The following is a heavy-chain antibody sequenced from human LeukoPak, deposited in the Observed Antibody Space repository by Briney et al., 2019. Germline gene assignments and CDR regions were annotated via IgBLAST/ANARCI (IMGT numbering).Heavy chain of an antibody. Sequence: PSETLSLTCTVSGGSISSYSWSWIRQPAGKGLEWIGRIYSSGSTIYNPSLKSRVTMSVDTSKNQFSLNLSSATAADTAVYYCARGPYTSGWYAVDYWGQGTLVTVSS. V-gene: IGHV4-4*07. CDR2: IYSSGST. J-gene: IGHJ4*02. CDR3: ARGPYTSGWYAVDY. CDR1: GGSISSYS. D-gene: IGHD6-19*01.